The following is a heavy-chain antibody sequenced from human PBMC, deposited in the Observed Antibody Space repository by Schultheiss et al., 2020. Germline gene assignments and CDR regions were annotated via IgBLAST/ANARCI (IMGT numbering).Heavy chain of an antibody. V-gene: IGHV3-48*04. Sequence: GGSLRLSCAASGFTFSSYWMNWVRQAPGKGLEWVSGISWNSGSIGYADSVKGRFTISRDNAKNSLYLQINSLRAEDTAVYYCARDRESYYDSSGALEDWGQGTLVTVSS. CDR3: ARDRESYYDSSGALED. CDR1: GFTFSSYW. CDR2: ISWNSGSI. D-gene: IGHD3-22*01. J-gene: IGHJ4*02.